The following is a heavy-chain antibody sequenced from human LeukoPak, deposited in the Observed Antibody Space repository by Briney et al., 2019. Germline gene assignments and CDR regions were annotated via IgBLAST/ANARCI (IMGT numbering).Heavy chain of an antibody. Sequence: PSETLSLTCAVSGASYNAYYWSWIRQPPGKGLEWIGDIYHRGTATYNPSLKSRLTISADASKNQFSLKLNSVTDADTAVYYCAVGITILGVAASFDSWGQGNLVIVSS. D-gene: IGHD3-3*01. CDR3: AVGITILGVAASFDS. V-gene: IGHV4-34*01. CDR1: GASYNAYY. CDR2: IYHRGTA. J-gene: IGHJ4*02.